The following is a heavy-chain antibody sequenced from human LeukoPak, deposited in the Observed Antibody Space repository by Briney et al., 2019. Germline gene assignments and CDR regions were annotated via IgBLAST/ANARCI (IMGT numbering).Heavy chain of an antibody. D-gene: IGHD5-24*01. Sequence: SETLSLTCAVYGGSFSGYYWSWIRQPPGKGLEWIGYIYTSGSTNYNPSLKRRVTISVDTSKNQFSLKLSSVTAADTAVYYCARHRAPYYYYSMDVWGKGTTVTVSS. V-gene: IGHV4-4*09. CDR2: IYTSGST. CDR3: ARHRAPYYYYSMDV. CDR1: GGSFSGYY. J-gene: IGHJ6*03.